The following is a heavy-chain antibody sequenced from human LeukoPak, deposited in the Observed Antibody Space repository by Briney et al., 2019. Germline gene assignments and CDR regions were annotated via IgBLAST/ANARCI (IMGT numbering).Heavy chain of an antibody. CDR3: AGPFQYCSGGSCYPDDAFDI. J-gene: IGHJ3*02. D-gene: IGHD2-15*01. CDR1: GYSFTSYW. Sequence: GESLKISCKGSGYSFTSYWIGWVRQMPGKGLEWMGIIYPGDSDTRYSPSFQGQVTISADKSISTAYLQWSSLKASDTAMYYCAGPFQYCSGGSCYPDDAFDIWGQGTMVTVSS. V-gene: IGHV5-51*01. CDR2: IYPGDSDT.